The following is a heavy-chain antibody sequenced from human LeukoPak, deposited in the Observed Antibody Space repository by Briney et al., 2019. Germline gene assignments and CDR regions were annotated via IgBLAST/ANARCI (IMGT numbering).Heavy chain of an antibody. V-gene: IGHV4-34*01. CDR2: INHSGST. CDR3: ARDGAYSSSWYSYNWFDP. Sequence: SETLSLTCAVYGGSFSGYYWSWIRQPPGKGLEWLGEINHSGSTNYNPSLKSRVTISVDTSKNQFSLKLSSVTAADTAVYYCARDGAYSSSWYSYNWFDPWGQGTLVTVSS. CDR1: GGSFSGYY. D-gene: IGHD6-13*01. J-gene: IGHJ5*02.